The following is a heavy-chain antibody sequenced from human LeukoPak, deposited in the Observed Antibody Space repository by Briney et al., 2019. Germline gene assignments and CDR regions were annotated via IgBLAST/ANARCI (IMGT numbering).Heavy chain of an antibody. V-gene: IGHV4-39*01. Sequence: SETLSLTCTVSGGSISSSSYYWGWIRQPPGKGLEWIGNIYYSGSTYYNPSLESRVTMSLDTSKNQFSLKLSSVTAADTAVYYCARPNYYYDSSGYSNWFDPWGQGTLVTVSS. J-gene: IGHJ5*02. D-gene: IGHD3-22*01. CDR3: ARPNYYYDSSGYSNWFDP. CDR1: GGSISSSSYY. CDR2: IYYSGST.